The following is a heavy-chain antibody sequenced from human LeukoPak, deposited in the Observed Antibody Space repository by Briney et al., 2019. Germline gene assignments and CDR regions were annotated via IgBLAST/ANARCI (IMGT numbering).Heavy chain of an antibody. CDR1: GFTFSSYE. Sequence: PGGSLRLSCAASGFTFSSYEMNWVRQAPGKGLEWVSYISSSGSTIYYVDSVKGRFTIPRDNAKNSLYLQMNSLRAEDTAVYYCASFVLLWFGEPRNGMDVWGKGTTVTVSS. J-gene: IGHJ6*04. CDR2: ISSSGSTI. CDR3: ASFVLLWFGEPRNGMDV. V-gene: IGHV3-48*03. D-gene: IGHD3-10*01.